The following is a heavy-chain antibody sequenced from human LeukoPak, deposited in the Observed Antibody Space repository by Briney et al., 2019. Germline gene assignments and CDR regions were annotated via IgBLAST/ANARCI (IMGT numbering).Heavy chain of an antibody. CDR2: ISSSSSYI. Sequence: PGGSLRLSCAASGFTFSSYSMNWVRQAPGKGLEWVSPISSSSSYIYYADSVKGRFTISRDNAQNSLYLQMNRLRAEDTAVYYCARDGTDYYDSSGPSAFDIWGQGTMVTVSS. V-gene: IGHV3-21*01. J-gene: IGHJ3*02. CDR3: ARDGTDYYDSSGPSAFDI. D-gene: IGHD3-22*01. CDR1: GFTFSSYS.